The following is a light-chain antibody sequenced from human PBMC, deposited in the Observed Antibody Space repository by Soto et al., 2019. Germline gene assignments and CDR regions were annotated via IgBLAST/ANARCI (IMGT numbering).Light chain of an antibody. CDR3: QQYNSYSET. Sequence: DIQMTQSPSTLSASVGDRVTITCRASQSISSWLAWYQQKPGKAPKLLIYDASSLEIGVPSRFSRSGSGTEFTLTIGSLQPDDFATYYCQQYNSYSETFGQGTKVEIK. J-gene: IGKJ1*01. V-gene: IGKV1-5*01. CDR2: DAS. CDR1: QSISSW.